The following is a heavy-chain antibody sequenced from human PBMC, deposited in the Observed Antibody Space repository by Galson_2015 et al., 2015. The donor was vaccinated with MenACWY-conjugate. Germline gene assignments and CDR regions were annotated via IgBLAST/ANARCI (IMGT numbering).Heavy chain of an antibody. CDR3: ARIPTWGSSFGYFDY. CDR1: GGSIYSSDHW. J-gene: IGHJ4*02. D-gene: IGHD7-27*01. Sequence: ETLSLTCSVSGGSIYSSDHWWGWIRQPPGKGLEWIASIHHSETTHYNPSLKSRVSISVDTSKNQFSLRLISVTAADTAVYYCARIPTWGSSFGYFDYWGQGILVAVSS. CDR2: IHHSETT. V-gene: IGHV4-39*07.